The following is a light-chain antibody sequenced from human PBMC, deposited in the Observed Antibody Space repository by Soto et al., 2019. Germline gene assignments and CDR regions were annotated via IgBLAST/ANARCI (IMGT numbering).Light chain of an antibody. V-gene: IGLV2-8*01. CDR3: SSDAGRNNLV. J-gene: IGLJ2*01. CDR1: SSDVGGYHY. CDR2: EVT. Sequence: QSALTQPPSASGSPGQSVTISCTGTSSDVGGYHYVSWYQQHPGKAPKLMIHEVTKRPSGVPDRFSGSKSGNTASLTVSGLQGEDEADYYCSSDAGRNNLVFGGGTKLTVL.